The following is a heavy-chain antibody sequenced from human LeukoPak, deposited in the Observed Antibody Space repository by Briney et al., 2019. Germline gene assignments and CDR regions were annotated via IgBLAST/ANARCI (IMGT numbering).Heavy chain of an antibody. J-gene: IGHJ3*02. Sequence: GGSLRLSCAASGFTFSSYAMSWVRQAPGKGLEWVSAIGGSGGSTYYADSVKGRFTTSRDNSKNTLYLQMNSLRAEDTAVYYCAKAANIVVVPAAISGGAFDIWGQGTMVTVSS. CDR2: IGGSGGST. V-gene: IGHV3-23*01. D-gene: IGHD2-2*01. CDR3: AKAANIVVVPAAISGGAFDI. CDR1: GFTFSSYA.